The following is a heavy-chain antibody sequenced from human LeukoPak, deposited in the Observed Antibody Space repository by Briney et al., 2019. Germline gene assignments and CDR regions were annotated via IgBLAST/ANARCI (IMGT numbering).Heavy chain of an antibody. CDR1: GDTFSRFA. V-gene: IGHV1-69*04. J-gene: IGHJ3*02. CDR2: IIPILGIA. D-gene: IGHD3-22*01. Sequence: SVKVSCKASGDTFSRFAISWVRQAPGQGLEWMGRIIPILGIANYAQKFQGRVTITADKSTSTAYMELSSLRSEDAAVYYCARVDSSGYSSRGAFDIWGQGTMVTVSS. CDR3: ARVDSSGYSSRGAFDI.